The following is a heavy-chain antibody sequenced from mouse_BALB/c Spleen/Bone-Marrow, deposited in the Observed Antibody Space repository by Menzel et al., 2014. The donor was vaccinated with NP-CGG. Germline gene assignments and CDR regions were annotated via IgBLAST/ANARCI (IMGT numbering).Heavy chain of an antibody. CDR3: EGFLYSGFFSY. CDR1: GFDFSRYW. V-gene: IGHV4-1*02. CDR2: INPDSSTI. J-gene: IGHJ3*01. D-gene: IGHD1-2*01. Sequence: EVQLQESGGGLVQPGGSLKLSCAASGFDFSRYWMSWVRQAPGKGLEWIGEINPDSSTINYTPSLKDKFIISRDNAKNTLSLQMRKGRSETTPFYYWEGFLYSGFFSYWAQGTWAPVSA.